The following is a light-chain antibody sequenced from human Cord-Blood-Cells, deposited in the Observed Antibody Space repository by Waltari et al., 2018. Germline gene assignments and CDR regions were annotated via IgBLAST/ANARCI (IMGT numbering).Light chain of an antibody. Sequence: QSALTQPRSVSGSPGQSVTISCTGTSSDVGGYNYVSWYQQHPGKAPQLMISDVSSRPLVVPDRFSGSTSGNTASLTISGLQAEDEADYYCCSYAGSYTFWVFGGGTKLTVL. CDR1: SSDVGGYNY. CDR3: CSYAGSYTFWV. J-gene: IGLJ3*02. V-gene: IGLV2-11*01. CDR2: DVS.